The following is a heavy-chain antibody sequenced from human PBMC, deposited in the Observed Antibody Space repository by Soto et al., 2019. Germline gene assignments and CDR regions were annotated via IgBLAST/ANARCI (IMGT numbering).Heavy chain of an antibody. CDR3: SRGRWLRQRFDY. J-gene: IGHJ4*02. CDR1: GGSISSGDYY. D-gene: IGHD5-12*01. Sequence: PSETLSLTCTVSGGSISSGDYYWSWIRQHPGKGLEWIGYIYYSGSTYYNPSPKSRVTISVDTSKNQFSLNLYSVTAADTAVYFFSRGRWLRQRFDYWGQGTPVTGSP. V-gene: IGHV4-31*03. CDR2: IYYSGST.